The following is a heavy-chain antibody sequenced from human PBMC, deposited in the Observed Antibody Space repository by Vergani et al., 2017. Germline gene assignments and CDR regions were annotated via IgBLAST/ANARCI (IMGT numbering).Heavy chain of an antibody. D-gene: IGHD4-17*01. V-gene: IGHV3-11*06. Sequence: QVQLVESGGGLVKPGGSLRLSCAASGFTFSDYYMSWIRQAPGKGLEWVSYISSSSSYTNYADSVKGRFTISRDNAKNSLYLQMNSLRAEDTAVYYCARCSNNHYYGFYYYYYYMDVWGKGTTVTVSS. CDR3: ARCSNNHYYGFYYYYYYMDV. J-gene: IGHJ6*03. CDR2: ISSSSSYT. CDR1: GFTFSDYY.